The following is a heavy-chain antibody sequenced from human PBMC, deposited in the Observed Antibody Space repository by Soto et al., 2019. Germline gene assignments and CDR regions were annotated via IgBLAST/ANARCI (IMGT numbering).Heavy chain of an antibody. CDR3: ARGDTPMSSRNNTCDI. CDR2: IKDDGTEK. D-gene: IGHD5-18*01. J-gene: IGHJ3*02. V-gene: IGHV3-7*01. Sequence: GGSLRLSCAASGFTFSRYSMNWVRQAPGKGLEWVANIKDDGTEKYYVDSVKGRFTISRDNAKNSLYLQMDSLRAEDTAVYFCARGDTPMSSRNNTCDIWGQGTLVTVSS. CDR1: GFTFSRYS.